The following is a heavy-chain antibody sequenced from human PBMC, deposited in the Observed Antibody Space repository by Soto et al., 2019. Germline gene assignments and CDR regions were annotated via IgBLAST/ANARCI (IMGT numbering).Heavy chain of an antibody. V-gene: IGHV4-34*01. J-gene: IGHJ6*02. CDR1: GGSFSGYY. CDR2: INHSGST. D-gene: IGHD6-19*01. Sequence: SETLSLTCAVYGGSFSGYYWSWIRQPPGKGLEWIGEINHSGSTNYNPSLKSRVTISVDTSKNQFSLKLSSVTAADTAVYYCARVESSGWYRGGFYYYYGMDVWGQGTTVTVYS. CDR3: ARVESSGWYRGGFYYYYGMDV.